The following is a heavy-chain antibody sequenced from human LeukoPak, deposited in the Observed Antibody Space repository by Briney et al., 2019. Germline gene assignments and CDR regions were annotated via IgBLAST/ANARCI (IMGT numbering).Heavy chain of an antibody. CDR3: ARGPAYYDFWSGYYYGMDV. J-gene: IGHJ6*02. D-gene: IGHD3-3*01. Sequence: TSETLSLTCTVSGGSISSYYWSWIRQPPGKGLEWIGYIYYSGSTNYNPSLKSRVTISVDTSKNQFSLKLSSVTAADTAVYYCARGPAYYDFWSGYYYGMDVWGQGTTVTVSS. V-gene: IGHV4-59*01. CDR1: GGSISSYY. CDR2: IYYSGST.